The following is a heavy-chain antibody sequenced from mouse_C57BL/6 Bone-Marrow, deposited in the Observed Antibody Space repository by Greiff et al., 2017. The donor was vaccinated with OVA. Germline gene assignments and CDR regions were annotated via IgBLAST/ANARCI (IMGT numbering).Heavy chain of an antibody. CDR1: GYTFTSYW. CDR2: IHPSDSDT. J-gene: IGHJ2*01. Sequence: VQLQQPGAELVKPGASVKVSCKASGYTFTSYWMHWVKQRPGQGLAWIGRIHPSDSDTNYNQKFKGKATLTVDKSSRPAYMQLSSLTPEDSAVYNSAMNGDGYNVYYFDYWGQGTTLTDSS. D-gene: IGHD2-3*01. CDR3: AMNGDGYNVYYFDY. V-gene: IGHV1-74*01.